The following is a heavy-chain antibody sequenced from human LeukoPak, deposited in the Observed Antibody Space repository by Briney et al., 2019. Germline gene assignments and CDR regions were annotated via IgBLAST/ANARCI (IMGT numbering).Heavy chain of an antibody. D-gene: IGHD3-22*01. J-gene: IGHJ4*02. V-gene: IGHV3-21*01. Sequence: PGGSLRLSCAASGFSVSSIYMNWVRQAPGKGLEWVSSISSSSSYIYYADSVKGRFTISRDNAKNSLYLQMNSLRAEDTAVYYCARDPKGTYYYDSSGYYYFDYWGQGTLVTVSS. CDR1: GFSVSSIY. CDR3: ARDPKGTYYYDSSGYYYFDY. CDR2: ISSSSSYI.